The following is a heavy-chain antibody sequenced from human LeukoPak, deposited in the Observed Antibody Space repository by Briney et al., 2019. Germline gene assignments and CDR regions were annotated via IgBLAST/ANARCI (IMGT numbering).Heavy chain of an antibody. V-gene: IGHV1-18*01. CDR1: GYTFTSYG. D-gene: IGHD1-26*01. J-gene: IGHJ3*02. CDR2: ISAYNGNT. Sequence: ASVKVSCTASGYTFTSYGISWVRQAPGQGLEWMGWISAYNGNTNYAQKLQGRVTMTTDTSTSTAYMELRSLRSDDTAVYYCARGPRIVGATRAFDIWGQGTMVTVSS. CDR3: ARGPRIVGATRAFDI.